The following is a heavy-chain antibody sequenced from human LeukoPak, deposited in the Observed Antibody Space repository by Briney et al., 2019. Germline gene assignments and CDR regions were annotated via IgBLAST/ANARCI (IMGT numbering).Heavy chain of an antibody. J-gene: IGHJ4*02. CDR1: GFTFSSYW. Sequence: GGSLRLFCAASGFTFSSYWMSWVRQAPGKGLEWVANIKQDGSEKYYVDSVKCRFTISRDNAKNSLYLQMNSLRAEDTAVYYCARGRSTMLLWFGEPGYYFDYWGQGTLVTVSS. CDR2: IKQDGSEK. V-gene: IGHV3-7*01. CDR3: ARGRSTMLLWFGEPGYYFDY. D-gene: IGHD3-10*01.